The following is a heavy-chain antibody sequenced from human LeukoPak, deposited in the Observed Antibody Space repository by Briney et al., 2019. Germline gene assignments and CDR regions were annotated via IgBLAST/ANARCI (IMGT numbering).Heavy chain of an antibody. CDR1: GYTFTSYD. CDR2: INPNSGGT. Sequence: ASVKVSCKASGYTFTSYDINWVRQATGQGLEWMGWINPNSGGTNYAQKFQGRVTMTRDTSISTAYMELSRLRSDDTAVYYCARDPMIGVLRWDYWGQGTLVTVSS. V-gene: IGHV1-2*02. J-gene: IGHJ4*02. D-gene: IGHD3-22*01. CDR3: ARDPMIGVLRWDY.